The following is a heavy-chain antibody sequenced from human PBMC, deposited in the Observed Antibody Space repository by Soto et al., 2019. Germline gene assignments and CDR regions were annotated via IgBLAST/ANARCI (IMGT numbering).Heavy chain of an antibody. CDR3: ARYSHGSSWYIIDY. V-gene: IGHV3-30-3*01. CDR1: GFTFSSYA. J-gene: IGHJ4*02. D-gene: IGHD6-13*01. Sequence: GGSLRLSCAASGFTFSSYAMHWVRQAPGKGLEWVAVISYDGSNKYYADSVKGRFTISRDNSKNTLYLQMNSLRAEDTAVYYCARYSHGSSWYIIDYWGQGTLVTVSS. CDR2: ISYDGSNK.